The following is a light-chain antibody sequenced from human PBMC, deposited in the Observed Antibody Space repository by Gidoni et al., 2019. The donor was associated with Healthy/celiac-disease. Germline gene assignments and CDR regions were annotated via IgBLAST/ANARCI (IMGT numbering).Light chain of an antibody. V-gene: IGKV1-27*01. CDR3: QKNNSAPFT. CDR2: AAS. Sequence: DIQITHSPSSLSASVGERVTITCRASQGISNYLAWYQQKPEKVPKLLIYAASTLQAGVSSRFSGSGSGTDFTLTISSLQPEDVATYYCQKNNSAPFTFGPGTKVDIK. CDR1: QGISNY. J-gene: IGKJ3*01.